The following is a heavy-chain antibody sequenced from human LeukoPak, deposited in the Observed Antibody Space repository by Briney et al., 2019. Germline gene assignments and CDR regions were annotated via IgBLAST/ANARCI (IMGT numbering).Heavy chain of an antibody. V-gene: IGHV3-30-3*01. CDR3: ARDLFKDGSGSYSPLGYYFDY. Sequence: PGGSLRLSCAASGFTFSSYAMHWVRQAPGKGLEWVAVISSDGSNKYYADSVKGRFTISRDNSKNTLYLQMNSLRAEDTALYYCARDLFKDGSGSYSPLGYYFDYWGQGTLVTVSS. CDR2: ISSDGSNK. CDR1: GFTFSSYA. D-gene: IGHD3-10*01. J-gene: IGHJ4*02.